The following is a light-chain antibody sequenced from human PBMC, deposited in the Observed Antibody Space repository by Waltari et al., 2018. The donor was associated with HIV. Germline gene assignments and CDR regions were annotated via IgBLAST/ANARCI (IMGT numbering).Light chain of an antibody. CDR1: AFLNRY. V-gene: IGLV3-25*03. J-gene: IGLJ2*01. CDR3: QSVDSSGTYVV. Sequence: SYALTQPPSVSVSPGQTARITCSGHAFLNRYGYWYQQKPGQAPVLVIYKDSERPSGIPERLSGSSSGTTVTLTISGVQSEDEADYYCQSVDSSGTYVVFGGGTKLTVL. CDR2: KDS.